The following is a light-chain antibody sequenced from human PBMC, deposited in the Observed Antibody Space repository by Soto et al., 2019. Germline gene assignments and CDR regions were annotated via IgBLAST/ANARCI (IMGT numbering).Light chain of an antibody. CDR3: QQSHSTPLT. CDR1: QSISIY. V-gene: IGKV1-39*01. Sequence: EIQMTQSPSSLSASVGDRVSITCRASQSISIYLNWYQQKPGKAPKLLIYAASSLQSGVPSRFSADGSGTDFTLTISSLQPEDFATYYCQQSHSTPLTFGGGTKVDIK. CDR2: AAS. J-gene: IGKJ4*01.